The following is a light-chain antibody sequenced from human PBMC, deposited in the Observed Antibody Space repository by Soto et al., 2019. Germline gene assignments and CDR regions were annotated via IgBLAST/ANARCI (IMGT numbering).Light chain of an antibody. CDR1: SSDVGGYNY. Sequence: QSALAQPASVSGYPGQSITISCTGRSSDVGGYNYVSWYQQHPGKAPKFMIYGVSRRPSGVSNRSSGSKSGNTASLTVSGLQAEDEADYYCSSYTTSNTYVFGTGTKVTVL. CDR2: GVS. CDR3: SSYTTSNTYV. V-gene: IGLV2-14*01. J-gene: IGLJ1*01.